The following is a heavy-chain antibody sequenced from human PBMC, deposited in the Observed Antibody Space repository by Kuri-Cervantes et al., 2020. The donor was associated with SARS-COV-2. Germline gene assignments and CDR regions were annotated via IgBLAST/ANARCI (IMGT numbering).Heavy chain of an antibody. CDR2: ISGSGGST. D-gene: IGHD1-1*01. J-gene: IGHJ4*02. V-gene: IGHV3-23*01. CDR3: VRDGDHWNFDY. CDR1: GFTFSSYA. Sequence: GESLKISCAASGFTFSSYAMSWVRQAPGKGLEWVSAISGSGGSTYYADSVKGRFTLSRDNAKNMLFLQMNSLRAEDTAVYYCVRDGDHWNFDYWGQGTLVTVSP.